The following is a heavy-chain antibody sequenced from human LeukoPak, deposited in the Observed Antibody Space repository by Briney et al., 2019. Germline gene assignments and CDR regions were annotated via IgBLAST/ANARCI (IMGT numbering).Heavy chain of an antibody. V-gene: IGHV4-34*01. CDR1: GGSFSGYY. J-gene: IGHJ4*02. CDR2: INHSGST. D-gene: IGHD6-19*01. Sequence: SETLSLTCAVYGGSFSGYYWSWIRQPPGKRLEWIGEINHSGSTNYNPPLKSRVTISVDTSKSQFSLKVISVTAADTAVYYCAKAGSVAGTPFGFWGQGALVTVSS. CDR3: AKAGSVAGTPFGF.